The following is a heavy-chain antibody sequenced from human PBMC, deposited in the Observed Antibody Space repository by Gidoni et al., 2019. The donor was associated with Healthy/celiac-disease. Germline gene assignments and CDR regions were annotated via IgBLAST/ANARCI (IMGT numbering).Heavy chain of an antibody. CDR1: GGSISSGGYS. Sequence: QLQLQESGSGLVKPSQTLSLTCAVSGGSISSGGYSWSWIRQPPVKGLEWIGYIYHSGSTYYNPALKRRVTISVDRSKNQFSLKLSSVTAADTAVYYCARVGATTVTTFDYWGQGTLVTVSS. D-gene: IGHD4-17*01. J-gene: IGHJ4*02. V-gene: IGHV4-30-2*01. CDR3: ARVGATTVTTFDY. CDR2: IYHSGST.